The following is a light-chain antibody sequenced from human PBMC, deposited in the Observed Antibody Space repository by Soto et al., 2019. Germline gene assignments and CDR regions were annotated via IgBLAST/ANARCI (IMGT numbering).Light chain of an antibody. V-gene: IGKV3-15*01. J-gene: IGKJ1*01. CDR1: ESVSTN. CDR2: GAS. Sequence: EIEMTQSPATLSLAPGERVTLSCRASESVSTNLAWYQQKAGQAPRLLIYGASTRATGIPARFSGSGSGTEFTLTISSLQPDDFATYYCQQYNGYRWTFGQGTKVDIK. CDR3: QQYNGYRWT.